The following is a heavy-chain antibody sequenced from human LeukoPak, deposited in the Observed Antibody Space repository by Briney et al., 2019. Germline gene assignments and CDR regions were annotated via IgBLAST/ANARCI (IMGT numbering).Heavy chain of an antibody. J-gene: IGHJ6*03. Sequence: GGSLRLSCAASGFTFSSYGMHWVRQAPGKGLEWVAFIRYDGSNKYYADSVKGRFTISRDNSKNTLYLQMNSLRAEDTAVYYCAKVEGRYYYYMDVWGKGTTVTVSS. V-gene: IGHV3-30*02. CDR2: IRYDGSNK. D-gene: IGHD5-24*01. CDR1: GFTFSSYG. CDR3: AKVEGRYYYYMDV.